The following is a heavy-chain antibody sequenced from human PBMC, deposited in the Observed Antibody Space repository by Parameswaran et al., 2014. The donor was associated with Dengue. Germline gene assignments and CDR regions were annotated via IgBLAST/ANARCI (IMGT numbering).Heavy chain of an antibody. V-gene: IGHV1-69*01. J-gene: IGHJ6*02. Sequence: SWVRQAPGQGLEWMGGIIPVFGAPNNAQKFQGRVAITADESTRTAYMELSSLRSEDTAVYYCATTARGGELEWNGMDVWGQGTTVTVSS. CDR3: ATTARGGELEWNGMDV. CDR2: IIPVFGAP. D-gene: IGHD1-7*01.